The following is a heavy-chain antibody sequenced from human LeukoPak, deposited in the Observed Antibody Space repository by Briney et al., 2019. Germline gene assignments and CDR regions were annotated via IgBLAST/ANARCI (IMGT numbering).Heavy chain of an antibody. Sequence: PGRSLRLSCAASGFTFSSYGMHWVRQAPGKGLEWVAVISYDGSNKYYADSVKGRFSISRDNSKNTLDLQMNSLRAEDTAVYYCAKPRSGTGYYHGMDVWGKGTTVTVSS. CDR1: GFTFSSYG. J-gene: IGHJ6*04. V-gene: IGHV3-30*18. CDR2: ISYDGSNK. D-gene: IGHD3-3*01. CDR3: AKPRSGTGYYHGMDV.